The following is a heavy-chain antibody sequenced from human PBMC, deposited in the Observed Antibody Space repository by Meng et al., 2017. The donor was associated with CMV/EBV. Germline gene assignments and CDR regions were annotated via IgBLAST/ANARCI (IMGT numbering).Heavy chain of an antibody. CDR2: IYYSGST. CDR3: ARDGGWWGLQT. V-gene: IGHV4-61*01. D-gene: IGHD1-26*01. CDR1: GGSVSSGSYY. J-gene: IGHJ4*02. Sequence: SETLSLTCTVSGGSVSSGSYYWSWIRQPPGKGLEWIGYIYYSGSTNYNPSLKGRVTISVDTSKNQFSLKLSSVTAADTAVYYCARDGGWWGLQTWGQGTLVTVSS.